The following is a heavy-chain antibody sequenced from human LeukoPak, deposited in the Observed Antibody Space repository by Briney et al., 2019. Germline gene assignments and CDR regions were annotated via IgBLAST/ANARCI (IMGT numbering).Heavy chain of an antibody. CDR2: ISGSGGSA. V-gene: IGHV3-23*01. CDR1: GFTFSSYA. CDR3: ARSVLRYSTGDAFDI. Sequence: PGGSLRLSCAASGFTFSSYAMSWVRQAPGKGLEWVSAISGSGGSAYYADSVKGRCTISRDNSKNTLYLQMNSLRAEDTAVYYCARSVLRYSTGDAFDIWGQGTVVTVSS. J-gene: IGHJ3*02. D-gene: IGHD3-9*01.